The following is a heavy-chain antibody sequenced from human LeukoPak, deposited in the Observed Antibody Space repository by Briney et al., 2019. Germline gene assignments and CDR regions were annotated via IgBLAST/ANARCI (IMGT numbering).Heavy chain of an antibody. J-gene: IGHJ5*02. CDR2: IRYDGSNK. CDR1: GFTFRNYG. V-gene: IGHV3-30*02. D-gene: IGHD3-22*01. Sequence: GGSLRLSCAASGFTFRNYGMHWVRQAPGKGLEWVAFIRYDGSNKNYADSVKGRFTISRDNSKNTLYLQMNSLRAEDTAVYYCAKDLISILVVITPTPAWGQGTLVTVSS. CDR3: AKDLISILVVITPTPA.